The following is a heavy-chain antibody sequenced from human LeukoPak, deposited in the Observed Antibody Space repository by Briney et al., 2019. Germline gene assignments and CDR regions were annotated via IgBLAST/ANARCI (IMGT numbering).Heavy chain of an antibody. CDR3: ARESGLWFGEEYNHILSRNIDY. D-gene: IGHD3-10*01. V-gene: IGHV4-4*08. CDR2: IYTSGST. J-gene: IGHJ4*02. Sequence: SETLSLTCTVSGGSISSYYWSWIRQPPGKGLEWIGRIYTSGSTNYNPSLKSRVTISVDTSKNPFSLKLSSVPAADTAVYYCARESGLWFGEEYNHILSRNIDYWGQGTLVTVSS. CDR1: GGSISSYY.